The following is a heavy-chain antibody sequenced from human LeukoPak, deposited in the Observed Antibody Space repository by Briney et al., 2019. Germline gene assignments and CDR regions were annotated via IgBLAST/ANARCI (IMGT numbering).Heavy chain of an antibody. Sequence: GGSLRLSCAASGFAFSSYSMNWVRQAPGKGLEWVSSISSSSSYIYYADSVKGRFTISRDNAKNSLYLQMNSLRAEDTAVYYCARAPTSEQQLHFDYWGQGTLVTASS. CDR3: ARAPTSEQQLHFDY. CDR2: ISSSSSYI. J-gene: IGHJ4*02. CDR1: GFAFSSYS. V-gene: IGHV3-21*01. D-gene: IGHD6-13*01.